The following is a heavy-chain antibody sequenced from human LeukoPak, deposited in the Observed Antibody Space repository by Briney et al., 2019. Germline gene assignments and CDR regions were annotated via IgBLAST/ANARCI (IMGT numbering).Heavy chain of an antibody. J-gene: IGHJ4*02. Sequence: GGSLRLSCAVSGFSFSSFALSWVRQAPGEGLEWVSSISRSTETTLYADSVKGRFTISGDNSKNTGFLQMNNLRAEDTAVYYCAKRAAVSGIVGPFDYWGQGTLVTVSS. V-gene: IGHV3-23*01. CDR2: ISRSTETT. CDR1: GFSFSSFA. CDR3: AKRAAVSGIVGPFDY. D-gene: IGHD6-19*01.